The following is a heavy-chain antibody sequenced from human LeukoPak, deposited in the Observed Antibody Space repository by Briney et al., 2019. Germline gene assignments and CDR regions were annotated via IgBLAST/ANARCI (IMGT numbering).Heavy chain of an antibody. CDR2: IHHDGRI. CDR1: GVSIDSTNW. CDR3: ATYYDILSGYTFDY. J-gene: IGHJ4*02. D-gene: IGHD3-9*01. V-gene: IGHV4/OR15-8*01. Sequence: SETLSLTCDVSGVSIDSTNWWNWVRQPPGKGLEWIGEIHHDGRINYNPSLKSRVTLSVDKSKNQFSLNLNSVTAADTAVYYCATYYDILSGYTFDYWGQGTLVAVSS.